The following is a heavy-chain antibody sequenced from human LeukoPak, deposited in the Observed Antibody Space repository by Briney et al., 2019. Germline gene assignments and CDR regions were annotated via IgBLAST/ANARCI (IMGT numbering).Heavy chain of an antibody. CDR2: IYYSGST. CDR1: GGSISSSSYY. Sequence: SETLSLTCTVSGGSISSSSYYWGWIRQPPGKGLEWIGSIYYSGSTYYNPSLKSRVTISVDTSKNQFSLKLSSVTAADTAVYYCARRMVRGVIYYGMDVWGQGTTVTVSS. CDR3: ARRMVRGVIYYGMDV. V-gene: IGHV4-39*07. J-gene: IGHJ6*02. D-gene: IGHD3-10*01.